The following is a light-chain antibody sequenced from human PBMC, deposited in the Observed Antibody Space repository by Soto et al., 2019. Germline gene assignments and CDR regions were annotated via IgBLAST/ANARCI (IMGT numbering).Light chain of an antibody. V-gene: IGKV1-5*01. CDR1: QSISSR. CDR2: DAS. CDR3: QQYNSYSSFT. Sequence: DIQMTQSPSTLSASVGDRVTITCRASQSISSRLAWYQQKPGRAPKLLIYDASSLESGVPSRFSGSGSGTEFTLPISSLQPDDVAAYYCQQYNSYSSFTFGQGTKLEIK. J-gene: IGKJ2*01.